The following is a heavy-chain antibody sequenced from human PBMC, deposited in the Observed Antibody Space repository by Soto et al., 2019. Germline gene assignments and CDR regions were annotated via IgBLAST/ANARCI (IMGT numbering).Heavy chain of an antibody. CDR1: GYTFTGYY. D-gene: IGHD6-6*01. V-gene: IGHV1-2*02. CDR3: ARDPVWSISSRVWYFDL. Sequence: QVQLVQSGAEVKKPGASVKVSCKASGYTFTGYYMPWVRQAPGQGLEWMGWINPNSGGTNYAQKFQGRVTMTRDTSISTAYMALRRLGSADTAVYYCARDPVWSISSRVWYFDLWGRGTLVTVAS. J-gene: IGHJ2*01. CDR2: INPNSGGT.